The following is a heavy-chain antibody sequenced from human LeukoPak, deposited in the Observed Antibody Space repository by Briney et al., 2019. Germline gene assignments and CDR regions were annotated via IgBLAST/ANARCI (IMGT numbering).Heavy chain of an antibody. D-gene: IGHD5-12*01. J-gene: IGHJ4*02. Sequence: GGSLRLSCAASGFTFSSYAMDWVGQAPGKGLEGGAGISYGGRKKYYADSGKGRLTTSRDNSKNTLHLPMNSLRAEDTAVYYCARPLVATTPDYWGQGTLVTVSS. CDR2: ISYGGRKK. CDR3: ARPLVATTPDY. CDR1: GFTFSSYA. V-gene: IGHV3-30*04.